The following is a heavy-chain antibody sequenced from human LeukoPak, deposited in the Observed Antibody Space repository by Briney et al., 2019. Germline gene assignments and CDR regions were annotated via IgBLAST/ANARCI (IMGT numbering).Heavy chain of an antibody. CDR3: AKDAMVTTLFDY. CDR1: GFTFSSYG. J-gene: IGHJ4*02. D-gene: IGHD4-17*01. Sequence: GGSLRLSCAASGFTFSSYGMHWVRQAPGKGLEWVAVISYDGSDKYYADSVKGRFTISRDNSKNTLYLQMNSLRAEDTAVYYCAKDAMVTTLFDYWGQGTLVTVSS. CDR2: ISYDGSDK. V-gene: IGHV3-30*18.